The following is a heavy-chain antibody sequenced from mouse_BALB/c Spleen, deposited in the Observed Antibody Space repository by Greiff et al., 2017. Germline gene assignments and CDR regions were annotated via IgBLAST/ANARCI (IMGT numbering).Heavy chain of an antibody. CDR3: AREGYGSDY. J-gene: IGHJ2*01. CDR2: INPSTGYT. V-gene: IGHV1-7*01. D-gene: IGHD1-1*01. Sequence: VQLVESGAELAKPGASVKMSCKASGYTFTSYWMHWVKQRPGQGLEWIGYINPSTGYTEYNQKFKDKATLTADKSSSTAYMQLSSLTSEDSAVYYCAREGYGSDYWGQGTTLTVSS. CDR1: GYTFTSYW.